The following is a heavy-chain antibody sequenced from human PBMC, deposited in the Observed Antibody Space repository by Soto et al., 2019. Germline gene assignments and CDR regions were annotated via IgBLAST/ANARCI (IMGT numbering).Heavy chain of an antibody. V-gene: IGHV3-30-3*01. Sequence: QVQLVESGGGVVQPGRSLRLSCAASGFTFSSYAMHWVRQAPGKGLEWVAVISYDGSNKYYADSVKGRFTISRDNSKNTLYLQMNSLRAEDTAVYYCARAGYCSGGSCYSPGDYYYGMDVWGQGTLVTVSS. CDR2: ISYDGSNK. D-gene: IGHD2-15*01. J-gene: IGHJ6*02. CDR3: ARAGYCSGGSCYSPGDYYYGMDV. CDR1: GFTFSSYA.